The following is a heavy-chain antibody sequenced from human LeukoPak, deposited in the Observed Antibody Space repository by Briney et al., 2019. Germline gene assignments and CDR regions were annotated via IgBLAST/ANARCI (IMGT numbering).Heavy chain of an antibody. CDR2: ITDSGGRT. CDR3: AKGGRSSTYTFDI. D-gene: IGHD3-16*01. J-gene: IGHJ3*02. Sequence: GGSLRLSRAASGVSFSGYAMCWVRQAPGKGLEWVSTITDSGGRTFYADSVKGRVTISRDNSKNTLYLQMNSLRAEDTALYYCAKGGRSSTYTFDIWGQGTMVTVSS. CDR1: GVSFSGYA. V-gene: IGHV3-23*01.